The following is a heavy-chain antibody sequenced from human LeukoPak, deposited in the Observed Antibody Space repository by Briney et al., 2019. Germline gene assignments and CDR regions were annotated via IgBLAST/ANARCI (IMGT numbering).Heavy chain of an antibody. CDR1: GCTVSSNY. CDR2: IYSGGNS. V-gene: IGHV3-53*01. Sequence: GGALPLPCAASGCTVSSNYMSWLRQAPGKGLEGVGMIYSGGNSYYADSVKGRFTISRDNSKNTLYLQMNSLRAEDTAVYYCARAIYYDRSGYSRRYYYYQYMDVWGKGTTVTVSS. CDR3: ARAIYYDRSGYSRRYYYYQYMDV. J-gene: IGHJ6*03. D-gene: IGHD3-22*01.